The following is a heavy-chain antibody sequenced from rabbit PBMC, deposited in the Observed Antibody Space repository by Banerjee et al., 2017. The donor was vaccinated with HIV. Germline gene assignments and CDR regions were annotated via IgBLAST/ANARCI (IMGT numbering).Heavy chain of an antibody. CDR2: IDPVFGST. CDR3: ARGDGAYAGYDGL. J-gene: IGHJ4*01. Sequence: QEQLVESGGGLVQPGGSLKLFCKASGFDFSSYGVSWVRQAPGKGLEWIGYIDPVFGSTSYPSGGNGRFTIPSHNAQNTLYLQLNSLTAADTATYFCARGDGAYAGYDGLWGPGTLVTVS. CDR1: GFDFSSYG. D-gene: IGHD7-1*01. V-gene: IGHV1S47*01.